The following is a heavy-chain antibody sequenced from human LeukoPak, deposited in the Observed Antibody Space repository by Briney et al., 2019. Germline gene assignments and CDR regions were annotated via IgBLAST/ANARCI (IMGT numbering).Heavy chain of an antibody. Sequence: AASVKVSCKASGYTFTSYDINWVRQATGQGLEWMGWMNPNSGNTGYAQKFQGRVTMTRNISIGTAYMELSSLRSEDTAVYYCARGTVYGSGSYYPGSYYYGMDVWGQGTTVTVSS. V-gene: IGHV1-8*01. J-gene: IGHJ6*02. CDR3: ARGTVYGSGSYYPGSYYYGMDV. CDR1: GYTFTSYD. CDR2: MNPNSGNT. D-gene: IGHD3-10*01.